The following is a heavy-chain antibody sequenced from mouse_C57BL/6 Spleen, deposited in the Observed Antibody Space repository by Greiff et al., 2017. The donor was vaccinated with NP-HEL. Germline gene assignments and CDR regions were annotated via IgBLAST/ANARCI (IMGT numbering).Heavy chain of an antibody. D-gene: IGHD1-1*01. CDR3: TREDYYGSRRGYFDV. CDR2: IDPETGGT. Sequence: QVQLQQSGAELVRPGASVTLSCKASGYTFTDYEMHWVKQTPVHGLEWIGAIDPETGGTAYNQKFKGKAILTADKSSSTAYMELRSLTSEDSAVYYCTREDYYGSRRGYFDVWGTGTTVTVSS. CDR1: GYTFTDYE. J-gene: IGHJ1*03. V-gene: IGHV1-15*01.